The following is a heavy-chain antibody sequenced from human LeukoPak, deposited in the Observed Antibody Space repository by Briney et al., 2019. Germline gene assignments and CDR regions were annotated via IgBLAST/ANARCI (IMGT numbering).Heavy chain of an antibody. J-gene: IGHJ4*02. Sequence: GGSPRLSCAASGFTFSSYSMNWVRQAPGKGLEWVSYISSSSSTIYYADSVKGRFTISRDNAKNPLYLQMNSLRGEDTAVYYCARDRGSSGWWGFRYWGQGTLVTVSS. CDR3: ARDRGSSGWWGFRY. V-gene: IGHV3-48*01. D-gene: IGHD6-19*01. CDR1: GFTFSSYS. CDR2: ISSSSSTI.